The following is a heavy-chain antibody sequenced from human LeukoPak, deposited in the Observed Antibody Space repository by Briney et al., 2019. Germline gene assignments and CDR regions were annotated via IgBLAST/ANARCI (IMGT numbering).Heavy chain of an antibody. Sequence: SETLSLTCSVYGGSFSGYYWSWIRQPPGKGLEWIGEINHSGSTNYNPSLKSRVTISIDTSKNQFSLKLSSVTAADTAGYYCARAFPYYDILTGYYSHYYYYYYMDVWGKGTTATISS. CDR1: GGSFSGYY. D-gene: IGHD3-9*01. CDR3: ARAFPYYDILTGYYSHYYYYYYMDV. V-gene: IGHV4-34*01. CDR2: INHSGST. J-gene: IGHJ6*03.